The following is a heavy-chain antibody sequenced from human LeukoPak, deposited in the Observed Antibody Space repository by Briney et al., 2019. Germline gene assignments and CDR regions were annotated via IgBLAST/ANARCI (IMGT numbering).Heavy chain of an antibody. V-gene: IGHV4-31*03. D-gene: IGHD5-18*01. CDR1: GGSISSGGYY. CDR3: ARAFRQLWALDY. CDR2: IYYSGST. Sequence: SQTLSLTCTVSGGSISSGGYYWSWIRQHPGKGLEWIGYIYYSGSTYYNPSLKSRVTISVDTSKNQFSLKLSSVIAADTAVYYCARAFRQLWALDYWGQGTLVTVSS. J-gene: IGHJ4*02.